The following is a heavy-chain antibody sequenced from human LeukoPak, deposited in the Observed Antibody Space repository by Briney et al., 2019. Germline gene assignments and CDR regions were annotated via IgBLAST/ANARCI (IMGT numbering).Heavy chain of an antibody. D-gene: IGHD1-26*01. CDR2: MSGSGDST. Sequence: PGGSLRLSSAASGFTFSNYAMSWVRQAPGKGLEWVSAMSGSGDSTYYADSVKGRFTISRDNSKNTLYLQMNSLRAEDTAVYYCVVGARLGITTFDYWGQGTLVTVSS. J-gene: IGHJ4*02. V-gene: IGHV3-23*01. CDR3: VVGARLGITTFDY. CDR1: GFTFSNYA.